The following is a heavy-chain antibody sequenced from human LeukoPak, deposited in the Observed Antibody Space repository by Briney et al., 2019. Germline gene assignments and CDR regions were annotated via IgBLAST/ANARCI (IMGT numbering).Heavy chain of an antibody. J-gene: IGHJ4*02. CDR1: GFTFTSYS. CDR3: AKGGKWDVTPFDY. V-gene: IGHV3-23*01. Sequence: GGSLRLSCADSGFTFTSYSMSWVRQAPGKGLEWVSTISGGGGSTYYADSVKGRFTISRDNSKNTLYLQVNSLRAEDTAVYYCAKGGKWDVTPFDYWGQGTLVTVSS. D-gene: IGHD1-26*01. CDR2: ISGGGGST.